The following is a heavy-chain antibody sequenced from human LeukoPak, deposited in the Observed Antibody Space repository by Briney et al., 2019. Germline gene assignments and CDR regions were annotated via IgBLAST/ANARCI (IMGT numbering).Heavy chain of an antibody. D-gene: IGHD3-10*01. Sequence: SQTLSLTCTVSGGSVSSGVYYWSWIRQHPGKGLEWIGYIYYSGSTYSNPSLKSRLTMSVDISKNQFSLKLSSVTAADTAVYYCARGVKGLRGAFDIWGQGTMVTVSS. V-gene: IGHV4-31*03. CDR2: IYYSGST. CDR1: GGSVSSGVYY. J-gene: IGHJ3*02. CDR3: ARGVKGLRGAFDI.